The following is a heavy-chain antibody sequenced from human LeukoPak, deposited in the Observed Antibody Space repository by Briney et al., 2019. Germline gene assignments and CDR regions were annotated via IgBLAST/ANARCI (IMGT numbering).Heavy chain of an antibody. Sequence: SETLSLTCTVSGDSISSSNDYWGSIRQPPGKGLEWIGNIYYSGSTSYNPSLKSRVTMSVDTSKNQFSLKLSSVTAADAAMYYCARHVWWDKSPDCWGQGTLVTVSS. J-gene: IGHJ4*02. CDR1: GDSISSSNDY. CDR2: IYYSGST. V-gene: IGHV4-39*01. D-gene: IGHD2-8*02. CDR3: ARHVWWDKSPDC.